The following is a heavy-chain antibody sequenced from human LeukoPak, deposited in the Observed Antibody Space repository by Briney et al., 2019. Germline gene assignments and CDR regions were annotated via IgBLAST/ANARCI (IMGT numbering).Heavy chain of an antibody. CDR2: IYYSGST. V-gene: IGHV4-59*01. J-gene: IGHJ2*01. CDR1: GGSISSLY. D-gene: IGHD2-15*01. Sequence: SETLSLTCSVSGGSISSLYWSWIRQPPGKGLEWIGYIYYSGSTNYNPSLKSRVTISVDTSKNQFSLKLSSVTAADTAVYYCARGYCSGGSCHSGRWYFDLWGRGTLVTVSS. CDR3: ARGYCSGGSCHSGRWYFDL.